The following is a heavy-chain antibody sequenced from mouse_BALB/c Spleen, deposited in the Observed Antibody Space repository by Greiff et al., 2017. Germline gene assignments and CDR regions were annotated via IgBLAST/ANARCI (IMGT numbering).Heavy chain of an antibody. CDR1: GFTFSDYY. CDR2: ISDGGSYT. D-gene: IGHD3-1*01. V-gene: IGHV5-4*02. Sequence: EVKLMESGGGLVKPGGSLKLSCAASGFTFSDYYMYWVRQTPEKRLEWVATISDGGSYTYYPDSVKGRFTISRDNAKNNLYLQMSSLKSEDTAMYYCASDSSGTWFAYWGQGTLVTVSA. CDR3: ASDSSGTWFAY. J-gene: IGHJ3*01.